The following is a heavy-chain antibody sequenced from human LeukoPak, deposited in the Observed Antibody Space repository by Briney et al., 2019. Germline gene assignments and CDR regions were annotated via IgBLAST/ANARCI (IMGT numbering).Heavy chain of an antibody. Sequence: PSETLSLTCTVSGGSISCGGYYWSWIRQPPGKGLEWIGYIYHSGSTYYNPSLKSRVTISVDRSKNQFSLKLSSVTAADTAVYYCARGPPNCSGGSCYTGWYDYWGQGTLVTVSS. CDR2: IYHSGST. J-gene: IGHJ4*02. CDR3: ARGPPNCSGGSCYTGWYDY. D-gene: IGHD2-15*01. V-gene: IGHV4-30-2*01. CDR1: GGSISCGGYY.